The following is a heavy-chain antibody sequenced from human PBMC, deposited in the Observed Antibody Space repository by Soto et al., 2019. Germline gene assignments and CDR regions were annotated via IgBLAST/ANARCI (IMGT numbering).Heavy chain of an antibody. CDR2: IYYSGST. Sequence: PSETLSLTCTVSGGSISSYYWSWIRQPPGKGLEWIGYIYYSGSTNYNPSLKSRVTISIDTSKNQFSLKLRSVTAADTAVYYCARERPDGSRLDPWGQGTLVTVSS. V-gene: IGHV4-59*12. CDR3: ARERPDGSRLDP. CDR1: GGSISSYY. D-gene: IGHD6-13*01. J-gene: IGHJ5*02.